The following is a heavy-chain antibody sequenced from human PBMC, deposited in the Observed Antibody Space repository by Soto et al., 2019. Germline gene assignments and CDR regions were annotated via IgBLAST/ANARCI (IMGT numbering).Heavy chain of an antibody. Sequence: ASVKVSCKASGYTFTSYAMHWVRQAQEQRLEWMGWINAGNGNTKYSQKFQGRVTITRDTSASTAYMELSSLRSEDTAVYYCARMVGVTYYYDSSGYGGAFDIWGQGTMVTVS. V-gene: IGHV1-3*01. D-gene: IGHD3-22*01. CDR2: INAGNGNT. CDR3: ARMVGVTYYYDSSGYGGAFDI. J-gene: IGHJ3*02. CDR1: GYTFTSYA.